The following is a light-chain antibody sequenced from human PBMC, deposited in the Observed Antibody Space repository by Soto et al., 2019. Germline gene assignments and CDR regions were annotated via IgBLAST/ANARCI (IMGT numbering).Light chain of an antibody. CDR2: DAS. V-gene: IGKV3-11*01. J-gene: IGKJ4*01. CDR1: QSVRSS. Sequence: GLTQSPSTLSLSPGERATLSCRASQSVRSSLAWYQQKPGQAPRLLIYDASNRATGIPARFSGSGSGTDFTLTISSLEPEDFAVYYCQQRSSWLLTFGGGTKVEIK. CDR3: QQRSSWLLT.